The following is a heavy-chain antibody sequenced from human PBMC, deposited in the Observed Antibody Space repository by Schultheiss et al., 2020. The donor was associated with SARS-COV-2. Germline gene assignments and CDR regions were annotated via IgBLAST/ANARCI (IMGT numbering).Heavy chain of an antibody. CDR3: ARGGFWGGGGMDV. J-gene: IGHJ6*02. V-gene: IGHV1-2*02. CDR2: INPNSGGT. CDR1: GYTFTGYY. Sequence: ASVKVSCKASGYTFTGYYTHWVRQAPGQGLEWMGWINPNSGGTNYAQKFQGRVTMTRDTSTSTVYMELSSLRSEDTAVYYCARGGFWGGGGMDVWGQGTTVTVSS. D-gene: IGHD7-27*01.